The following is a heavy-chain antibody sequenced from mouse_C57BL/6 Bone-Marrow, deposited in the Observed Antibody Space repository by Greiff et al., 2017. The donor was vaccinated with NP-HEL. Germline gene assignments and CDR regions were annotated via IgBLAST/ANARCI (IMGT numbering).Heavy chain of an antibody. D-gene: IGHD2-1*01. CDR2: IHPNSGST. CDR1: GYTFTSYW. Sequence: QVQLQQPGAELVKPGASVKLSCKASGYTFTSYWMHWVKHRPGQGLEWIGMIHPNSGSTNYNEKFKSKATLTVDKSSSTAYMQLSSLTSEDSAGYDCARHGGNYGYYAMDYWGQGTSVTVSS. CDR3: ARHGGNYGYYAMDY. J-gene: IGHJ4*01. V-gene: IGHV1-64*01.